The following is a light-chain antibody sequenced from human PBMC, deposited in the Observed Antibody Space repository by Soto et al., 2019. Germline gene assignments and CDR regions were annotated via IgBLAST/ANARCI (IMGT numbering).Light chain of an antibody. Sequence: EIVLTQSPDTLSLPPGESATLSCRASLGVSSSYIAWYQQKPGQAPRLLIHGASSRAAGVPDRFSGSGFGTDFTLTIGRLEPEDIAVYYCQQYGSSPQTFGQGTKVEI. J-gene: IGKJ1*01. CDR3: QQYGSSPQT. CDR2: GAS. V-gene: IGKV3-20*01. CDR1: LGVSSSY.